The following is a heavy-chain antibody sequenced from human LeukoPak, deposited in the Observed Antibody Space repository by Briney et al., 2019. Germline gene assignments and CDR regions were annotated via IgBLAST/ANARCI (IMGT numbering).Heavy chain of an antibody. CDR1: LDSTTRNF. D-gene: IGHD1-14*01. CDR3: AREILGGFNPGAY. J-gene: IGHJ4*02. CDR2: LYRSGSH. V-gene: IGHV4-59*12. Sequence: PSETLSLTCTVSLDSTTRNFWSWVRQPPGKALVWIGELYRSGSHNYNPPLQSRVTISIDRSKNQIVLELSSWTAADTAVYYCAREILGGFNPGAYWAQATLVTVCS.